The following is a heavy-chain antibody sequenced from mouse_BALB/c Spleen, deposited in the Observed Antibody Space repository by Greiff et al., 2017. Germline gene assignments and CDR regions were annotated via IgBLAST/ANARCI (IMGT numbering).Heavy chain of an antibody. CDR2: IWGDGST. CDR3: AREKNSRDYAMDY. J-gene: IGHJ4*01. CDR1: GFSLTGYG. Sequence: VQVVESGPGLVAPSQSLSITCTVSGFSLTGYGVNWVRQPPGKGLEWLGMIWGDGSTDYNSALKARLSISKDNSKSQVFLKMNSLQTDDTARYYCAREKNSRDYAMDYWGQGTSVTVSS. V-gene: IGHV2-6-7*01.